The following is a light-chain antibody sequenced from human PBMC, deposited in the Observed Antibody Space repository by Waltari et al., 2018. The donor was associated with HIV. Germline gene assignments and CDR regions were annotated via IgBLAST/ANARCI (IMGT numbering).Light chain of an antibody. CDR3: MQSLQTPT. J-gene: IGKJ5*01. Sequence: DIVLTQSPLSLPVTPGEPASISCRSSQTLLHSDGNNYLEWYVQKPGQSPQLLIHLGSNRASGVPDRFSGSGSGTHFTLKITKVEAEDVGIFFCMQSLQTPTFGQGTRLDIK. CDR2: LGS. V-gene: IGKV2-28*01. CDR1: QTLLHSDGNNY.